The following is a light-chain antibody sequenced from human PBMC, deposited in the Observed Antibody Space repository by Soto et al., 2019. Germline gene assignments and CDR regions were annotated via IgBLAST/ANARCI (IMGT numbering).Light chain of an antibody. CDR3: QSYDSSLSGVV. J-gene: IGLJ2*01. V-gene: IGLV1-40*01. Sequence: QTVVTQPPSVSGAPGQRVTISCTGSSSNIGAGYDLHWYQQLPGTAPKLLIHGNTNRPSGVPDRFSGSKSGTSASLAITGLQAEDEADYYCQSYDSSLSGVVFGGGTKVTVL. CDR1: SSNIGAGYD. CDR2: GNT.